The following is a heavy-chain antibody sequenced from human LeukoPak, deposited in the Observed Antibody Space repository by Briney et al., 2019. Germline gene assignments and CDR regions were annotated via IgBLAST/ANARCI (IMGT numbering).Heavy chain of an antibody. CDR3: ARDFPADIVLMVYGFDY. V-gene: IGHV3-11*04. D-gene: IGHD2-8*01. Sequence: GGSLRLSCAASGFTFSDYYMSWVRQPPGKGLEWVSYISISGSTIYYADSVKGGFTISRDNAKNSLYLQMNSLRAEDTAMYYCARDFPADIVLMVYGFDYWGQGTLVTVSS. CDR1: GFTFSDYY. CDR2: ISISGSTI. J-gene: IGHJ4*02.